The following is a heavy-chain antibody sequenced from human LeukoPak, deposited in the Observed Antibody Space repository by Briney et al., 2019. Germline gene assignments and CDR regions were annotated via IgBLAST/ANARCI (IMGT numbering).Heavy chain of an antibody. V-gene: IGHV4-59*01. J-gene: IGHJ4*02. D-gene: IGHD5-12*01. CDR3: ARDRGDGYDNFWDY. Sequence: SETLFLTCTVSGGSISTYYWSWIRQPPGRGLEWIGYFYYTGSTNYNPSLKSRVTISVDTSKNQFSLKLGSVTAADTTVYYCARDRGDGYDNFWDYWGQGTLVTVSS. CDR2: FYYTGST. CDR1: GGSISTYY.